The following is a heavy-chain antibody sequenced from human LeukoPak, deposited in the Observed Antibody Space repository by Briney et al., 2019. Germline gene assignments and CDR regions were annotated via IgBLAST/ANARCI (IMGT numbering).Heavy chain of an antibody. CDR3: GGRRV. Sequence: GGSLRLSCTASGFNFRSAWMSWARQAPGKGLEWVGRVRSKSDAGTMDYAAHVQGRFSISRDDSKNTVYLDMNSLKTEDTAVYYCGGRRVWGNGTVVTVSS. CDR2: VRSKSDAGTM. V-gene: IGHV3-15*01. D-gene: IGHD3-16*01. CDR1: GFNFRSAW. J-gene: IGHJ6*04.